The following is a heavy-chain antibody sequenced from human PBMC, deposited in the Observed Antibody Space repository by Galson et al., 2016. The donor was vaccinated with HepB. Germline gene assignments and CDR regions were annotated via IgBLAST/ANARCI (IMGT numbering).Heavy chain of an antibody. CDR3: ARRFRYTYGPPYGMDV. J-gene: IGHJ6*02. D-gene: IGHD5-18*01. Sequence: SETLSLTCTVSGDSITINPYYWGWIRQPPGKGLEWIGIVYYSGTTYYTPFLKSRVTISVDTSKNHFSLKMSSVTAADTAVYYCARRFRYTYGPPYGMDVWGQGTTVTVSS. CDR2: VYYSGTT. V-gene: IGHV4-39*01. CDR1: GDSITINPYY.